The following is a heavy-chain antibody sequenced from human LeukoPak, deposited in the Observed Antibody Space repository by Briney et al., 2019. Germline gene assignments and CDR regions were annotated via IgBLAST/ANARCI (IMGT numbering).Heavy chain of an antibody. Sequence: ASVKVSCNASGYTFTSYAMHWVRQAPGQRLEWMGWINTKSGMTGHAQKFQGRITITKDTSISTVYMELSSLSSEDTAVYFCARVDGSVDYSGQGTLVTVSS. D-gene: IGHD3-22*01. CDR1: GYTFTSYA. J-gene: IGHJ4*02. CDR2: INTKSGMT. V-gene: IGHV1-8*03. CDR3: ARVDGSVDY.